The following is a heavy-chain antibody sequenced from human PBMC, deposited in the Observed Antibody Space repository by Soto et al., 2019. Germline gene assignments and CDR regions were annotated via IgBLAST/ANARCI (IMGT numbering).Heavy chain of an antibody. CDR3: ARENGHPGHNYAMEV. CDR2: ISFNGDVT. V-gene: IGHV3-11*01. CDR1: GFSFSAYY. D-gene: IGHD2-8*01. J-gene: IGHJ6*02. Sequence: PGWSLRLSCAASGFSFSAYYMSWIRQAPGKGLEWVSYISFNGDVTRYSDSVEGRLTVSRENAKKSLYLQMNSLRVEDTAVYYCARENGHPGHNYAMEVWGEGTTVTVS.